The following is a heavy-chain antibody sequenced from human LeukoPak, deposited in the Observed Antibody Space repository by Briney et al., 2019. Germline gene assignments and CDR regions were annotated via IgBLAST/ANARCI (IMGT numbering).Heavy chain of an antibody. J-gene: IGHJ4*02. D-gene: IGHD3-22*01. CDR3: AKGARIVVVTNFDY. Sequence: PGGSLRLSCAASGFTVSSNYMSWVRQAPGKGLEWVSVIYSGGSTYYADSVKGRFTISRDNSKNTLYLQMNSLRAEDTAVYYCAKGARIVVVTNFDYWGQGTLVTVSS. V-gene: IGHV3-53*01. CDR2: IYSGGST. CDR1: GFTVSSNY.